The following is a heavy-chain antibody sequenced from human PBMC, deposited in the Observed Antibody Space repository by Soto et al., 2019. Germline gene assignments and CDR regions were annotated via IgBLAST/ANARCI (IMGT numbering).Heavy chain of an antibody. CDR3: AKDLSWGQCDY. CDR2: INTDGTTT. J-gene: IGHJ4*02. CDR1: GFTFSNYW. D-gene: IGHD3-16*01. V-gene: IGHV3-74*03. Sequence: EVQLVESGGGLVQPWGSLRLSCAGSGFTFSNYWMHWVRQDPEKGLVWVSTINTDGTTTQYADSVKGRFTVTRDNAKNTLYLQMNSLRVEDTAVYFCAKDLSWGQCDYWGQGTLVTVSS.